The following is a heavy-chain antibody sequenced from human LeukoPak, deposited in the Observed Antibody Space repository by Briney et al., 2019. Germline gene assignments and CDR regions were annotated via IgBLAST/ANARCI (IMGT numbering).Heavy chain of an antibody. D-gene: IGHD4-17*01. CDR2: IVVGSGNT. V-gene: IGHV1-58*01. Sequence: SVKVSCKASGFTFTSSAVQWVRQARGQRLEWIGWIVVGSGNTNYALKFQERVTITRDMSTSTAYMELSSLRSEDTAVYYCAAPPETDYGDYAAPRDYYYGMDVWGKGTTVTVSS. CDR3: AAPPETDYGDYAAPRDYYYGMDV. CDR1: GFTFTSSA. J-gene: IGHJ6*04.